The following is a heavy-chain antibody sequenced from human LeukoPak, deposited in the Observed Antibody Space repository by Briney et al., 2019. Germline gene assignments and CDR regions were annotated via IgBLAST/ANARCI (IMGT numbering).Heavy chain of an antibody. J-gene: IGHJ4*02. V-gene: IGHV3-23*01. CDR1: GFTFKSYG. D-gene: IGHD5-18*01. Sequence: GGSLRLSCAASGFTFKSYGMTWVRQVPGKGLEWVSSITGSGGSTKYADSVNGRFTISRDNSKSTLSLQMTGLRVEDTAVYYCARKVAVAMDLDYWGQGTLVTVSS. CDR2: ITGSGGST. CDR3: ARKVAVAMDLDY.